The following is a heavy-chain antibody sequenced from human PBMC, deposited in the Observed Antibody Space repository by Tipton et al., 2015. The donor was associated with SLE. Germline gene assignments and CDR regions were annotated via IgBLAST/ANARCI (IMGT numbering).Heavy chain of an antibody. CDR1: GGSISTYH. Sequence: TLSLTCTISGGSISTYHWSWLRQSPGKGLEWIGYIHHSGSINYNPSLRSQVTMSMDTSQNQFSLKLSSVTAADTAVYYCARQDFWSGYTSYWGQGTLVTVSS. CDR3: ARQDFWSGYTSY. CDR2: IHHSGSI. V-gene: IGHV4-59*08. J-gene: IGHJ4*02. D-gene: IGHD3-3*01.